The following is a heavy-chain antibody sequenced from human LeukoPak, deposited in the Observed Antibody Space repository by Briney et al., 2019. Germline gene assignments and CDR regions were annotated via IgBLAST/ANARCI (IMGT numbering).Heavy chain of an antibody. CDR3: AREDWDILTGNKWFDP. J-gene: IGHJ5*02. V-gene: IGHV3-21*01. Sequence: GGSLRLSCAASGFTFSSYSMNWVRQAPGKGLEWVSSISSSSSYIYYADSVKGRFTISRDNAKNSLYLQMNSLRAEDTAVYYCAREDWDILTGNKWFDPWGLGTLVTVSS. D-gene: IGHD3-9*01. CDR2: ISSSSSYI. CDR1: GFTFSSYS.